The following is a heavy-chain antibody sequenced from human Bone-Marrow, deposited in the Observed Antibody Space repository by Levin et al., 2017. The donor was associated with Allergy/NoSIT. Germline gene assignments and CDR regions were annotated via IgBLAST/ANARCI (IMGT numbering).Heavy chain of an antibody. V-gene: IGHV3-74*01. Sequence: PGGSLRLSCTASGFTFSSYWMYWVRQAPGKGLVYVSRINSDGSYTIDADSVKGRFTISRDNAKNTLYLQMNSLRADDTAVYYCSAYNWNRVDYWGRGTLVTVSS. J-gene: IGHJ4*02. CDR1: GFTFSSYW. CDR2: INSDGSYT. CDR3: SAYNWNRVDY. D-gene: IGHD1-1*01.